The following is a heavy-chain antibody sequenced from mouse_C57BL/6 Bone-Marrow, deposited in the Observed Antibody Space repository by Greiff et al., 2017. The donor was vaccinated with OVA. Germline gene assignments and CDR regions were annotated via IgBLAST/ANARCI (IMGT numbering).Heavy chain of an antibody. V-gene: IGHV5-4*03. CDR1: GFTFSRYA. D-gene: IGHD2-2*01. Sequence: EVKVVESGGGLVKPGGSLKLSCAASGFTFSRYAMSWVRQTPEKRLEWVATISDGGSYTYYPDNVKGRFTISRDNAKNNLYLQMSHLKSEDTAMYYCARAPMVTTFAMDYWGQGTSVTVSS. CDR2: ISDGGSYT. CDR3: ARAPMVTTFAMDY. J-gene: IGHJ4*01.